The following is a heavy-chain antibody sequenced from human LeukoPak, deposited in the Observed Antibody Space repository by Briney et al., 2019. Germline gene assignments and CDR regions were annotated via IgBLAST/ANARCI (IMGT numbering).Heavy chain of an antibody. Sequence: NPSQTLSLTCTVSGGSISSYYWSWIRQPAGKGLEWIGYIYYSGSTNYNPSLKSRVTISVDTSKNQFSLKLSSVTAADTAVYYCARVFGSNWYFDLWGRGTLVTVSS. J-gene: IGHJ2*01. D-gene: IGHD3-10*01. V-gene: IGHV4-59*01. CDR1: GGSISSYY. CDR2: IYYSGST. CDR3: ARVFGSNWYFDL.